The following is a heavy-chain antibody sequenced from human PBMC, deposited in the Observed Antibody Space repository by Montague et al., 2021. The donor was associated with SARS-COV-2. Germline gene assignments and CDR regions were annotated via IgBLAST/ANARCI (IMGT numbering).Heavy chain of an antibody. Sequence: PALVKPTQTLTLTCTFSGFSLSTSGMCVSWIRQPPGKALEWLARIDWDDDKYYSTPLKTRLTISKDTSNNQVVLTMTNMDPVDTATYYYARTPYYYDSSGYYYGAFDIWGQGTMVTVSS. D-gene: IGHD3-22*01. J-gene: IGHJ3*02. CDR2: IDWDDDK. CDR1: GFSLSTSGMC. CDR3: ARTPYYYDSSGYYYGAFDI. V-gene: IGHV2-70*11.